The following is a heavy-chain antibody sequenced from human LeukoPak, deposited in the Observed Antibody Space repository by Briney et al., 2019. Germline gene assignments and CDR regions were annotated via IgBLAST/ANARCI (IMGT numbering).Heavy chain of an antibody. Sequence: PSATLSLTYPVSGSSISSSSYYWGWIRQPPGKGLEWIGSIYYSGSTYYNPSLKSRVTISVDTSKNQFSLKLSSVTAADTAVYYCASGPGGSGWYPGGYYYYGMDVWGQGTTVTVSS. V-gene: IGHV4-39*01. CDR3: ASGPGGSGWYPGGYYYYGMDV. CDR1: GSSISSSSYY. CDR2: IYYSGST. J-gene: IGHJ6*02. D-gene: IGHD6-19*01.